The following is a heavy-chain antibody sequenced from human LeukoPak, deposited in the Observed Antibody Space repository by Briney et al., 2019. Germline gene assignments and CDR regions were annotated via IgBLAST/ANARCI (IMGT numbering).Heavy chain of an antibody. CDR2: INPNSGGT. J-gene: IGHJ4*02. V-gene: IGHV1-2*02. Sequence: ASVTVSCKASGYTFTGYYIHWVRQAPGQGLEWMGWINPNSGGTNFVQKFQGRVTMTRDTSISTAYMEVSSLRSDDTAVYYCARLGSSGLGYWGQGTLVTVSS. CDR1: GYTFTGYY. D-gene: IGHD6-6*01. CDR3: ARLGSSGLGY.